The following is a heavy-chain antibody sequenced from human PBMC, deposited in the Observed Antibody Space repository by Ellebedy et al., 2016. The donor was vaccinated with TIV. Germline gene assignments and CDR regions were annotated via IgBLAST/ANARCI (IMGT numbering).Heavy chain of an antibody. Sequence: GESLKISCAASGFTLNTYAMSWVRQAPGKGLEWVSSISGTGGSTWYADSVQGRFTISRDNSKNTLSLQMNSLRADDTAVYYCAGYRGEAVAGNWFDPWGQGTLVTVSS. D-gene: IGHD6-19*01. CDR2: ISGTGGST. J-gene: IGHJ5*02. CDR1: GFTLNTYA. CDR3: AGYRGEAVAGNWFDP. V-gene: IGHV3-23*01.